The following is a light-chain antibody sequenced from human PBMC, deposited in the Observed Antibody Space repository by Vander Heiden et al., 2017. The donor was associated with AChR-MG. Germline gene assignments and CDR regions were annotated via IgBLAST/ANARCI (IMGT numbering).Light chain of an antibody. CDR1: QSVSSSS. CDR2: GAS. J-gene: IGKJ4*01. CDR3: QQYGHSPPLT. V-gene: IGKV3-20*01. Sequence: EIVLTQSPGTLSLSPGERATLSCRASQSVSSSSLAWYQQKPGQAPRLLIYGASSRATGIPDRFSGTGSGTDFTLTISRLEPEDFGVYYCQQYGHSPPLTFGGGTKVEI.